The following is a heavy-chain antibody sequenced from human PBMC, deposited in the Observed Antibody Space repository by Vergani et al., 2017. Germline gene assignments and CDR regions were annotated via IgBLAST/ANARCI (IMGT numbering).Heavy chain of an antibody. D-gene: IGHD2-2*02. CDR2: IYPGDSDT. CDR1: GYSFTCYW. J-gene: IGHJ5*02. Sequence: EVQLVQSGAEVKKPGESLKISCKGSGYSFTCYWIGWVRQMPGKGLEWMGIIYPGDSDTRYSPSFQGQVTISADKSISTAYLQWSSLKASDTAMYYCARSHGYCSSTSCYTDNWFDPWGQGTLVTVSS. CDR3: ARSHGYCSSTSCYTDNWFDP. V-gene: IGHV5-51*03.